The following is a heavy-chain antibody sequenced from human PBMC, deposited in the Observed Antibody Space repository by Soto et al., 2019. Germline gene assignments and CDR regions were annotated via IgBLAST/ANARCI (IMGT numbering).Heavy chain of an antibody. CDR2: ISSSGSTI. J-gene: IGHJ4*02. Sequence: GGSLRLSCAASGFTFSSYEMNWVRQAPGKGLEWVSYISSSGSTIYYADSVKGRFTISRDNAKNSLYLQMNSLRAEDTAVYYCASWSSHDDYWGQGTLVTVSS. CDR1: GFTFSSYE. V-gene: IGHV3-48*03. CDR3: ASWSSHDDY. D-gene: IGHD6-13*01.